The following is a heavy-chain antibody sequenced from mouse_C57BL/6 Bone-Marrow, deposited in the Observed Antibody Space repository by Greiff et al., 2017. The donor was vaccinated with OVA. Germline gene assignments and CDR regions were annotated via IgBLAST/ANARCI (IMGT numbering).Heavy chain of an antibody. J-gene: IGHJ3*01. Sequence: QVQLQQSGAELVKPGASVKLSCKASGYTFTSYWMHWVKQRPGQGLEWIGMIHPNSGSTNYNEKFKSKATLTVDKSSSTAYMQLSSLTSEDSAVYYCARSITTVVARTAWFAYWGQGTLVTVSA. D-gene: IGHD1-1*01. V-gene: IGHV1-64*01. CDR2: IHPNSGST. CDR3: ARSITTVVARTAWFAY. CDR1: GYTFTSYW.